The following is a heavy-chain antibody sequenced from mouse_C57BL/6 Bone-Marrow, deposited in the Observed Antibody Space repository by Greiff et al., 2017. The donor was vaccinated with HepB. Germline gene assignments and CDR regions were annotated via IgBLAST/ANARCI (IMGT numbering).Heavy chain of an antibody. V-gene: IGHV1-9*01. D-gene: IGHD2-4*01. CDR2: ILPGSGST. Sequence: VKLVESGAELMKPGASVKLSCKATGYTFTGYWIEWVKQRPGHGLEWIGEILPGSGSTNYNEKFKGKATFTADTSSNTAYMQLSSLTTEDSAIYYCARGSYYDYDVRNFDYWGQGTTLTVSS. J-gene: IGHJ2*01. CDR1: GYTFTGYW. CDR3: ARGSYYDYDVRNFDY.